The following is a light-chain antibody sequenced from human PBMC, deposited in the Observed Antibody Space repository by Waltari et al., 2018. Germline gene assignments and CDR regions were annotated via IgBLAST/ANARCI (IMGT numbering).Light chain of an antibody. V-gene: IGLV1-44*01. CDR3: ATWDDSLSGFYV. CDR1: SSNIDGNT. Sequence: QSVLTQPHSASGTPGQRVTISCSGSSSNIDGNTVNWYQQLPGRAPKLLIYGNNHRPSGVPDRFSVSKSGTSASLVISGLQSEDEAVYYCATWDDSLSGFYVFGAGTRVTVL. J-gene: IGLJ1*01. CDR2: GNN.